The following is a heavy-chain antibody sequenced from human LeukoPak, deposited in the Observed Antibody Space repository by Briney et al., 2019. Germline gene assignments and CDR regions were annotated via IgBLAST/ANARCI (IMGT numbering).Heavy chain of an antibody. D-gene: IGHD1-14*01. V-gene: IGHV3-23*01. CDR1: GFTFSSYA. CDR3: APSPDGYYYGIDD. Sequence: GGSLRLSCAASGFTFSSYAMSWVRQAPVKGLEWVSAISGSGGSTYYADSVKGRFTISRDNSKNTLYLQMNSLRAEDTAVYYCAPSPDGYYYGIDDWGQGTTVTVSS. CDR2: ISGSGGST. J-gene: IGHJ6*02.